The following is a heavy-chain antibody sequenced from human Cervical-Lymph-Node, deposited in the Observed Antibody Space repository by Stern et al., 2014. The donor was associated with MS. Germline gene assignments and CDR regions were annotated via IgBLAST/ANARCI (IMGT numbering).Heavy chain of an antibody. CDR1: GFTFSAYW. J-gene: IGHJ4*02. V-gene: IGHV3-74*02. CDR3: ARGRGFFDY. Sequence: EVQLVESGGGLVQPGGSLRLSCAASGFTFSAYWMHWVRQAPGKGLMWVSRINGDGRSTNYADSVKGRFIISRDNAKNTLYLQINSLRAEDTAVYYCARGRGFFDYWGQGTLVTVSS. CDR2: INGDGRST.